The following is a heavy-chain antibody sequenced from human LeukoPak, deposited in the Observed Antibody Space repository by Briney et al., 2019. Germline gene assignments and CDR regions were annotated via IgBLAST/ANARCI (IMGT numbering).Heavy chain of an antibody. V-gene: IGHV3-11*01. CDR1: GFTFSDYF. CDR2: ISSTDGTT. CDR3: ARWAGRSDFDY. J-gene: IGHJ4*02. D-gene: IGHD6-19*01. Sequence: PGGSLRLSCVASGFTFSDYFMSWIRQAPGKGLEWVAYISSTDGTTNYADSVKGRFTISRDNAEKSLYLEMNSLRAEDTAVYYCARWAGRSDFDYWGQGTLVTVSS.